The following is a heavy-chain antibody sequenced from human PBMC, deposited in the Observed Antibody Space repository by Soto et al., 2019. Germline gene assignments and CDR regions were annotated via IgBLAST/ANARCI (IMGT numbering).Heavy chain of an antibody. CDR2: ISSSSYI. CDR3: ARDRTDYDILTGSY. Sequence: PGGSLGISCAASGFSFSSYSMNWVRQAPGKGLEWVSSISSSSYIYYADSVKGRFTISRDDAKNSLYLQMNSLRAEDTAVYYCARDRTDYDILTGSYWGQGTLVTVSS. J-gene: IGHJ4*02. CDR1: GFSFSSYS. V-gene: IGHV3-21*01. D-gene: IGHD3-9*01.